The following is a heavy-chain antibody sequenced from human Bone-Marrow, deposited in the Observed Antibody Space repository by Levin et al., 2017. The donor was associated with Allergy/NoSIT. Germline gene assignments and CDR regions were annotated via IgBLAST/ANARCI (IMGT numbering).Heavy chain of an antibody. CDR3: ARNVPVTDLGY. D-gene: IGHD1-14*01. V-gene: IGHV3-53*01. CDR2: IYSGGTT. J-gene: IGHJ4*02. CDR1: GFSVSNNY. Sequence: PGGSLRLSCAASGFSVSNNYMTWVRQAPGRGLEWVSLIYSGGTTYYADSVKGRFTTSRDNSKNTVYLQMNSLKAEDTAAYYCARNVPVTDLGYWGQGTLVTVSS.